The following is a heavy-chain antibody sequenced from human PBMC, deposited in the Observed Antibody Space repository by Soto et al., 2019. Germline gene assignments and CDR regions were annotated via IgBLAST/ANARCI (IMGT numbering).Heavy chain of an antibody. CDR1: GCTFSSYA. D-gene: IGHD5-12*01. CDR3: AGGNGGDDSLFYYGMDV. J-gene: IGHJ6*02. V-gene: IGHV1-69*12. CDR2: IITIFGTA. Sequence: QVQLVESGAEVKKPGTSVKVSCKASGCTFSSYAISWVRQAPGQGLEWMGGIITIFGTANYAQTVQGRVTITADESTSTDYMGLSSLSADDTAVYECAGGNGGDDSLFYYGMDVWGQGTTVTVSS.